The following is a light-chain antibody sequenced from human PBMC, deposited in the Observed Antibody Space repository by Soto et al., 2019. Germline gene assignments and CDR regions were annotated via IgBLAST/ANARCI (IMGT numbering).Light chain of an antibody. CDR1: QSISGW. J-gene: IGKJ1*01. V-gene: IGKV1-5*01. Sequence: DIQMTQSPSTLSASVGDRVTITCRASQSISGWLAWYQQKPGKAPKLLIYDASSLESGVPSKLSGSGSGTEFTLTINSMKPDDFATYYCQQYNSYSTFGHGTKVDIK. CDR2: DAS. CDR3: QQYNSYST.